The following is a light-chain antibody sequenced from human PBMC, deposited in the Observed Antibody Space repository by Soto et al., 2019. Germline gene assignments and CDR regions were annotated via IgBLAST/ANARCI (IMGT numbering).Light chain of an antibody. CDR2: GAS. CDR3: QQYGRSPWT. V-gene: IGKV3-20*01. Sequence: EIVLTQSPGTLSLSPGERATLSCRASQSVSSSYLAWYQQKPGQAPRLLIYGASSRATGIPDRFSGSGSGTDFTLTISRLEPEDFAVYCWQQYGRSPWTFGQGTKVEIK. J-gene: IGKJ1*01. CDR1: QSVSSSY.